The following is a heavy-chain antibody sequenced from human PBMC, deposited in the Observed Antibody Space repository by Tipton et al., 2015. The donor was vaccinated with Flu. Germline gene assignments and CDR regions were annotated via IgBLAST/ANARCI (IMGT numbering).Heavy chain of an antibody. CDR3: ATLTGDDY. Sequence: SLRLSCAASGFTLSSYWMSWVRQAPGKGLEWVANIKQDGSEKYYVDSVKGRFTISRDNTKKSLYLQLNSLRAEDTAIYYCATLTGDDYWGQGILVTVSS. V-gene: IGHV3-7*01. D-gene: IGHD7-27*01. CDR1: GFTLSSYW. J-gene: IGHJ4*02. CDR2: IKQDGSEK.